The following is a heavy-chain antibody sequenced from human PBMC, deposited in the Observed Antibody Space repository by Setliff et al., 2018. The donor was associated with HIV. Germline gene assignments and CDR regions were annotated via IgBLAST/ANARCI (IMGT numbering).Heavy chain of an antibody. D-gene: IGHD2-2*01. CDR3: ARQGYCDTSSCSAAFDK. J-gene: IGHJ3*02. Sequence: GESLTISCKGSGYTFATDWIAWVRQMPGKGLEWMGIIYPADSDTTSSPSFQGRVTFSVDTSISTAYLHFSSPKASDTAIYYCARQGYCDTSSCSAAFDKWGQGTLVTVSS. CDR1: GYTFATDW. CDR2: IYPADSDT. V-gene: IGHV5-51*01.